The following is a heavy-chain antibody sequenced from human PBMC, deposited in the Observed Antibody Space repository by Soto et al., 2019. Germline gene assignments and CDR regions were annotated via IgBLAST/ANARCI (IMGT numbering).Heavy chain of an antibody. J-gene: IGHJ3*02. CDR2: IYPGDSDT. CDR3: ARQEMATIPAFDI. V-gene: IGHV5-51*01. D-gene: IGHD5-12*01. CDR1: GYSVTSYW. Sequence: GEALKISGKGSGYSVTSYWSGWVRQMPGKGLEWMGIIYPGDSDTRYSPSFQGQVTISADKSISTAYLQWSSLKASDTAMYYCARQEMATIPAFDIWVQGTMVTVSS.